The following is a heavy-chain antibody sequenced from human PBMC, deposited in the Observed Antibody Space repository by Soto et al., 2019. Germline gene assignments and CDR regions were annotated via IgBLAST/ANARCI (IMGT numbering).Heavy chain of an antibody. CDR1: GFTFSSYS. V-gene: IGHV3-21*01. CDR3: ARSYSSSWYGDAFDI. Sequence: EVKLVESGGGLVKPGGSLRLSCAASGFTFSSYSMNWVRQAPGKGLEWVSSISSSSSYIYYADSVKGRFTISRDDANNSLYLQMNSLRAEDTAVYYCARSYSSSWYGDAFDIWGQGTMVTVSS. D-gene: IGHD6-13*01. CDR2: ISSSSSYI. J-gene: IGHJ3*02.